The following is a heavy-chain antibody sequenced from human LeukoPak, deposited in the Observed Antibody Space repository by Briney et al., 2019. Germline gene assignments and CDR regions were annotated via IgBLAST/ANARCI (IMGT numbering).Heavy chain of an antibody. Sequence: SETLSLTCTVSGGSISSSSYYWGWIRQPPGKGLEWIGSTYYSGSTYYNPSLKSRVTISVDTSKNQFSLKLSSVTAADTAVYYCARDVGATPGYFDYWGQGTLVTVSS. D-gene: IGHD1-26*01. V-gene: IGHV4-39*07. CDR3: ARDVGATPGYFDY. J-gene: IGHJ4*02. CDR1: GGSISSSSYY. CDR2: TYYSGST.